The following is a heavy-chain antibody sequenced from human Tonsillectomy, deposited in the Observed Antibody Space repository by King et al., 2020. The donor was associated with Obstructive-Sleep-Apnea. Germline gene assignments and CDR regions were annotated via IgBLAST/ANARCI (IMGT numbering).Heavy chain of an antibody. V-gene: IGHV1-2*04. CDR2: ITPNSGDT. D-gene: IGHD1-26*01. CDR1: GYTFTDYY. CDR3: ARDQNSGSYSPIFDY. J-gene: IGHJ4*02. Sequence: VQLVESGAEVKKPGASVKVSCKASGYTFTDYYMHWVRQAPGQGLEWMGWITPNSGDTNYAQKFQGWVTMTRDTSISTAYMELSRLRSDDTAVYFCARDQNSGSYSPIFDYWGQGTLVTVSS.